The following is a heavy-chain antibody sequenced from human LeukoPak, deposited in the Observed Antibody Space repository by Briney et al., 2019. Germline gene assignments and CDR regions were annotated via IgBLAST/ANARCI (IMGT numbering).Heavy chain of an antibody. CDR1: GFAFSSHA. CDR3: VRRGLSLMDV. Sequence: GGSLRLSCAASGFAFSSHAMCWVRQAPGKGLESVSAISSNGADTYYADSVKGRFTVSRDNSQSTLYLQMSSLTAEDTAVYYCVRRGLSLMDVWGRGTTVTVSS. J-gene: IGHJ6*02. V-gene: IGHV3-64D*09. CDR2: ISSNGADT. D-gene: IGHD2/OR15-2a*01.